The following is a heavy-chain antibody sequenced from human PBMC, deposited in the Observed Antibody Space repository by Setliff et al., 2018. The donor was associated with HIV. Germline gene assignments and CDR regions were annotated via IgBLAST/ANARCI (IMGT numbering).Heavy chain of an antibody. D-gene: IGHD3-10*01. Sequence: SETLSLTCSVSGGSINRGTYYWTWIRQSAGKGLEWIGHIYITGDTDYNPSLKSRVTISVDTSKNQFSLTLTSVTATDTAVYYCARVGYHGSGRYSFDYWGQGTLVTSPQ. J-gene: IGHJ4*02. CDR2: IYITGDT. CDR3: ARVGYHGSGRYSFDY. CDR1: GGSINRGTYY. V-gene: IGHV4-61*09.